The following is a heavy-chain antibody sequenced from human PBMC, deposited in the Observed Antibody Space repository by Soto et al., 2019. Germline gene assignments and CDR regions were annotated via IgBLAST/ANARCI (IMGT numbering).Heavy chain of an antibody. CDR1: GFSLTTSGVG. CDR2: IYWDDDK. V-gene: IGHV2-5*02. D-gene: IGHD3-3*01. CDR3: AHRVLRTVFGLVTPTAIYFDF. J-gene: IGHJ4*02. Sequence: QITLNESGPTLVKPTQTLTLTCTFSGFSLTTSGVGVGWIRQAPGKAPELLALIYWDDDKRYSPSLKSRLTITKDTSKNQVVLTMANLDPADTATYYCAHRVLRTVFGLVTPTAIYFDFWGQGTPVAVSS.